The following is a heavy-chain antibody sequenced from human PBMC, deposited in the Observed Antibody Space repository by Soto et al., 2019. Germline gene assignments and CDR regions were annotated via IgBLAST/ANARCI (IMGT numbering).Heavy chain of an antibody. Sequence: PLETQPLTCTVYGGTFSGYYWSWIRQPPGKGLEWIGEINHSGSTYYNPSLKSRVTISVDTSKNQFSLTLSSVTAADTAVYYCARGTTAARLGFWGQGNQVTVSS. CDR2: INHSGST. CDR3: ARGTTAARLGF. CDR1: GGTFSGYY. V-gene: IGHV4-34*01. J-gene: IGHJ4*02. D-gene: IGHD6-6*01.